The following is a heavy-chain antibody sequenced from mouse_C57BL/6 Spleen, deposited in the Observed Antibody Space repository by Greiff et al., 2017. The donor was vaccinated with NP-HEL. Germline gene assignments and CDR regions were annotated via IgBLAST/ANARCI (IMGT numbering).Heavy chain of an antibody. CDR1: GYTFTSYW. CDR3: ARPYYGSSYWYFDV. V-gene: IGHV1-61*01. J-gene: IGHJ1*03. D-gene: IGHD1-1*01. CDR2: IYPSDSET. Sequence: QVQLQQPGAELVRPGSSVKLSCKASGYTFTSYWMDWVKQRPGQGLEWIGNIYPSDSETHYNQKFKDKATLTVDKSSSTAYMQLISLTSEDSAVYYCARPYYGSSYWYFDVWGTGTTVTVSS.